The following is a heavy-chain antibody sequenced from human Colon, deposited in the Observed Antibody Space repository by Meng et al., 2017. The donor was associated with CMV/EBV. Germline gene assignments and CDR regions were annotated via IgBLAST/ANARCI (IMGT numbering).Heavy chain of an antibody. D-gene: IGHD5-18*01. CDR3: ARIERQPYYFDQ. CDR1: GNALNLYW. V-gene: IGHV5-51*01. CDR2: IYGGDSDT. Sequence: CKVPGNALNLYWIAWVRQKPGKGLEWMGMIYGGDSDTRFSPSFEGQVTFSVDKSVATAYLHWTRLQTSDSATYFCARIERQPYYFDQWGQGTLVTVSS. J-gene: IGHJ4*02.